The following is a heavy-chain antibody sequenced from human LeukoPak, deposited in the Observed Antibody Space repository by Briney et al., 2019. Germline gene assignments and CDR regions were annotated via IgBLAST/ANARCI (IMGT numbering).Heavy chain of an antibody. Sequence: VKPSETLSLTCTVSGGSISSYYWSWIRQPPGKGLEWIGYIYYSGSTNYNPSLKSRVTISVDTSKNQFSLKLSSVTAADTAVYYCARAIAVAGTKFDPWGQGTLVTVSS. V-gene: IGHV4-59*01. D-gene: IGHD6-19*01. J-gene: IGHJ5*02. CDR1: GGSISSYY. CDR2: IYYSGST. CDR3: ARAIAVAGTKFDP.